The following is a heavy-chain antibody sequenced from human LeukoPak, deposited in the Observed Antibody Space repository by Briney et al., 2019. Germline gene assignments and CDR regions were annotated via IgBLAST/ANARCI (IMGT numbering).Heavy chain of an antibody. CDR3: ARDPAGMTVSGVAEYNYGMDV. Sequence: PGGSLRLSCAASGFIFSNFGMHWVRQAPGKGLEWVSSISGSSTYIYYADSVKGRFTISRDNAKNSVSLQMNSLTVEDTAVYYCARDPAGMTVSGVAEYNYGMDVWGQGTTVTVSS. CDR2: ISGSSTYI. J-gene: IGHJ6*02. V-gene: IGHV3-21*01. D-gene: IGHD3-3*01. CDR1: GFIFSNFG.